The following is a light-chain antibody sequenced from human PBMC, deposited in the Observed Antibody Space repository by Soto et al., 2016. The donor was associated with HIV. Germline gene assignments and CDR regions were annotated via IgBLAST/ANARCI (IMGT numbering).Light chain of an antibody. V-gene: IGKV1-5*03. Sequence: DIQMTQSPSTLPASVGDRVTITCRASQSISSWVAWYQQKPGKAPNLLIYKASNLESGVPSRFSGGGSGTEFTLTISSLQPDDFATYYCQQYNSYSWTFGQGTKVEIK. CDR1: QSISSW. CDR2: KAS. CDR3: QQYNSYSWT. J-gene: IGKJ1*01.